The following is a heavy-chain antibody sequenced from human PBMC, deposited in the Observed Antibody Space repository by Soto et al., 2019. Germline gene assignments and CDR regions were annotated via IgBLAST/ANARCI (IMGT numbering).Heavy chain of an antibody. CDR3: SKIGRPGSVYCSSCACYDDS. J-gene: IGHJ4*02. V-gene: IGHV3-33*06. D-gene: IGHD2-15*01. Sequence: QVQLVESGGGVVQPGRSLRLSCAASGFTFSTYYMHWVRLATGKVLVLVAAIWYDGTNKYYTDAVKCRFTISRDNSKNTMHLQMDSLRAEDTAVYYCSKIGRPGSVYCSSCACYDDSWGQGTLVTVSP. CDR1: GFTFSTYY. CDR2: IWYDGTNK.